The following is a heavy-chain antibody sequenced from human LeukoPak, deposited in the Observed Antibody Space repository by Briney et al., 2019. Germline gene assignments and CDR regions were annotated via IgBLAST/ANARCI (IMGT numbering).Heavy chain of an antibody. CDR2: ISYDGSNK. D-gene: IGHD5-24*01. V-gene: IGHV3-30*03. J-gene: IGHJ4*02. CDR3: ASTAPKGRWLQSPYFDY. CDR1: GFTFSSYG. Sequence: GGSLRLSCAASGFTFSSYGMHWVRQAPGKGLEWVAVISYDGSNKYYADSAKGRFTISRDNSKNTLYLQMNSLRAEDTAVYYCASTAPKGRWLQSPYFDYWGQGTLVTVSS.